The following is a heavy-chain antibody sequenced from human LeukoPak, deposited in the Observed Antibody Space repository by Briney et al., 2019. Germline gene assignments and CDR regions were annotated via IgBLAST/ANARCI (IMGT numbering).Heavy chain of an antibody. CDR2: ISYDGSNK. CDR1: GFTFSSYA. V-gene: IGHV3-30-3*01. D-gene: IGHD3-22*01. Sequence: GRSLRLSCAASGFTFSSYAMHWVRQAPGKGLEWVAVISYDGSNKYYADSVKGRFTISRDNSENTLYLQMNSLRAEDTAVYYCARSGLGLVTTTDWGQGTLVTVSS. CDR3: ARSGLGLVTTTD. J-gene: IGHJ4*02.